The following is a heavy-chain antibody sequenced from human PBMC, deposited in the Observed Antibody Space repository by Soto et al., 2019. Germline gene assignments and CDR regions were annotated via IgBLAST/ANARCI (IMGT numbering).Heavy chain of an antibody. J-gene: IGHJ6*02. CDR3: AKDRVVSSYYYYYGMDV. D-gene: IGHD2-2*01. Sequence: GGSLRLSCAASGFTFSTYAMSWGRQAPGKGGLEWVSGISGSGGSTYYADSVKGRFTISRDNSKNALYLQMNSLRAEETAVYYCAKDRVVSSYYYYYGMDVWGQGTTVT. CDR1: GFTFSTYA. V-gene: IGHV3-23*01. CDR2: ISGSGGST.